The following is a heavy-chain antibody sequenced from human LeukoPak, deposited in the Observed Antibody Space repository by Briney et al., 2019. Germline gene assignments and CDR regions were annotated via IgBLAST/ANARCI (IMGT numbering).Heavy chain of an antibody. Sequence: ASVQVSCMASGYTFTGYYMHWVGQAPGQGREWMGWINPNSGCTNYAQKFQGRVTMTRDTSISTAYMELSRLGSDDTAVYYCARTDGIVVVTASVAVFDPWGQGTLVTVSS. CDR3: ARTDGIVVVTASVAVFDP. CDR2: INPNSGCT. D-gene: IGHD2-21*02. CDR1: GYTFTGYY. J-gene: IGHJ5*02. V-gene: IGHV1-2*02.